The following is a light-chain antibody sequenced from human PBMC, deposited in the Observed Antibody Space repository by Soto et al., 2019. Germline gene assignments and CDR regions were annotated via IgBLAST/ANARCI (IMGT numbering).Light chain of an antibody. CDR1: TSDVGNYNR. J-gene: IGLJ2*01. Sequence: QSALTQPASVSGSPGQSVTISCTGTTSDVGNYNRVSWYQQPPDTVPKLIIYAVSNRPSGVPDRFSGSKSGNTASLTISGLQAEDEADYYCSLYTSRGTVLFGGGTKLTVL. CDR2: AVS. V-gene: IGLV2-18*01. CDR3: SLYTSRGTVL.